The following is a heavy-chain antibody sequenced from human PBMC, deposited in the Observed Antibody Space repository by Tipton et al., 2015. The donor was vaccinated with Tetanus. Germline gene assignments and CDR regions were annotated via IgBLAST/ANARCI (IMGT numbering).Heavy chain of an antibody. V-gene: IGHV4-61*01. CDR2: VYHNGNT. Sequence: PSLTCSVSGASVSRSSHYWTWIRQPPGKEPEWVGYVYHNGNTNYHPSLKGRLTISVDTSKNQFSLNLKSVITADTAIYYCARANNDYPKKGPFDYWGQGILVTVSS. D-gene: IGHD5-12*01. J-gene: IGHJ4*02. CDR1: GASVSRSSHY. CDR3: ARANNDYPKKGPFDY.